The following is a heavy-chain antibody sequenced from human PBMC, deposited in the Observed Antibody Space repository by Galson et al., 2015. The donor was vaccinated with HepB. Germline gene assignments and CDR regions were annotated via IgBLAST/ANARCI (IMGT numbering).Heavy chain of an antibody. J-gene: IGHJ2*01. CDR3: ARVRRYGGNSVPGYWYFEV. CDR2: ISNSATTI. Sequence: SLRLSCAASGFTFSDYSMSWIRQTPGKGLEWVSYISNSATTIYYADSVKGRFTISRDNAMNSLDLQLNSLRADDTAVYYRARVRRYGGNSVPGYWYFEVWGRGTLVTVSS. CDR1: GFTFSDYS. D-gene: IGHD4-23*01. V-gene: IGHV3-11*01.